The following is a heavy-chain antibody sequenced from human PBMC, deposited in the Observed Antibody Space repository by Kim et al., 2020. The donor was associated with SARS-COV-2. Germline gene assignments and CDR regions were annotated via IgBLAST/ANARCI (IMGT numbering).Heavy chain of an antibody. CDR3: ASLRYSSSSWVFDP. V-gene: IGHV4-34*01. CDR1: GGSFSGYY. Sequence: SETLSLTCAVYGGSFSGYYWSWIRQPPGKGLEWIGEINHSGSTNYNPSLKSRVTISVDTSKNQFSLKLSSVTAADTAVYYCASLRYSSSSWVFDPWGQGT. D-gene: IGHD6-6*01. CDR2: INHSGST. J-gene: IGHJ5*02.